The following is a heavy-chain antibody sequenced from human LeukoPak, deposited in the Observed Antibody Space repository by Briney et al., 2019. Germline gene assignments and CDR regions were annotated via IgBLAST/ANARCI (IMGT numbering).Heavy chain of an antibody. Sequence: PGGSLRLSCAASGFTFSGSAMHWDRQASGIGLEWVGRIRSKANSYATAYAASVKGRFTISRDDSKNTAYLQMNSLKTEDTAVYYCTRHPITMIADWGQGTLLTVSS. CDR1: GFTFSGSA. J-gene: IGHJ4*02. D-gene: IGHD3-22*01. CDR3: TRHPITMIAD. CDR2: IRSKANSYAT. V-gene: IGHV3-73*01.